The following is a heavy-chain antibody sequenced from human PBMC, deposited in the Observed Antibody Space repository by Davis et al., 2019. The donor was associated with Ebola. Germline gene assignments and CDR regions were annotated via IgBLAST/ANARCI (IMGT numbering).Heavy chain of an antibody. Sequence: GESLKISCVTSGFTFSNYAMSWVRQAPGKGLEWVAVIPYDGKDISYAESVRGRFTISRDNSKNTLHLQMNSLRAEDTAVYYCAKDMLFHNLFDYWGQGTLVTVSS. V-gene: IGHV3-30-3*02. CDR1: GFTFSNYA. CDR2: IPYDGKDI. J-gene: IGHJ4*02. D-gene: IGHD1-1*01. CDR3: AKDMLFHNLFDY.